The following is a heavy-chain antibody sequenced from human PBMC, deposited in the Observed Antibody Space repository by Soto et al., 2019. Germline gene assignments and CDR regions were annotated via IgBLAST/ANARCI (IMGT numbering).Heavy chain of an antibody. CDR1: GFTFSEYA. CDR2: VSANGDIT. V-gene: IGHV3-23*01. J-gene: IGHJ6*04. D-gene: IGHD3-10*01. Sequence: EVKVLESGGDLVQPGGSLRLSCVASGFTFSEYAMTWVRQAPGKGLDWVSSVSANGDITYYADSVKGRFTISRDNSNNTLLLQMNSLRAEDTALYYCARGDRGGSGSPASYYFSGLDVWCKGTTVIVSS. CDR3: ARGDRGGSGSPASYYFSGLDV.